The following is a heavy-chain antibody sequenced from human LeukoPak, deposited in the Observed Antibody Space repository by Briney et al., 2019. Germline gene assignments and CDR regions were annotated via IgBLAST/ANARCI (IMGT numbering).Heavy chain of an antibody. CDR3: EQAGY. J-gene: IGHJ4*02. V-gene: IGHV3-23*01. CDR1: GFTFSSYA. D-gene: IGHD6-13*01. CDR2: ISASGEST. Sequence: GGSLRLSCAASGFTFSSYALSWVRRTPGKGLECVSGISASGESTYYADSVKGRFTISRDRNKVTLQMTSLRVDDTAVYYCEQAGYWGQGALVTVSS.